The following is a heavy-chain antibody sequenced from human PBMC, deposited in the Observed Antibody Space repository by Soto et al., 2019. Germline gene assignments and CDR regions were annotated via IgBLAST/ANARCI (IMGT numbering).Heavy chain of an antibody. CDR1: GYAFTTYG. CDR2: ISAHNGNT. CDR3: ARGRSGDY. J-gene: IGHJ4*02. V-gene: IGHV1-18*01. Sequence: QVHLVQSGAEVKKPGASVKVSCKGSGYAFTTYGITWVRQAPGQGLEWMGWISAHNGNTNYAQKLEGRVTVTRDTSTSTAYMELRSLRSDDTAVYYCARGRSGDYWGQGALVNVSS.